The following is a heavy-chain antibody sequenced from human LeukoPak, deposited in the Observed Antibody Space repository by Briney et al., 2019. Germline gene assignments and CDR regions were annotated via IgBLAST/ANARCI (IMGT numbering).Heavy chain of an antibody. Sequence: KPSETLSLTCTVSGGSISNYYWGWVRQPPGKGLDLIGYIYYYGRTKYNPSLNSRVTISLDTSTNQFSLKLNSVTAADTAVYYCARHLNYRGNSGPFDDWGQGTLVTVSS. J-gene: IGHJ4*02. CDR2: IYYYGRT. D-gene: IGHD4-23*01. V-gene: IGHV4-59*01. CDR1: GGSISNYY. CDR3: ARHLNYRGNSGPFDD.